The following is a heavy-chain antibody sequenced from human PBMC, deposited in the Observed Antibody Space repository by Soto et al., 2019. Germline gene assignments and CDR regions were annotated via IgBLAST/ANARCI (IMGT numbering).Heavy chain of an antibody. CDR1: GGTFSSYA. J-gene: IGHJ6*02. CDR3: ARESSSPNYYYYGMDV. V-gene: IGHV1-69*13. CDR2: IIPLLNTP. Sequence: ASVKVSCKASGGTFSSYAVSWVRQAPGQGLEWMGVIIPLLNTPKYVQKFQGRVTITADASATTAYMELSSLRSEDTAVYYCARESSSPNYYYYGMDVWAKGPRSPLL. D-gene: IGHD6-6*01.